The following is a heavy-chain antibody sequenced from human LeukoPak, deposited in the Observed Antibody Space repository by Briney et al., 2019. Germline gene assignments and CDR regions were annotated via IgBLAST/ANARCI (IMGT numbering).Heavy chain of an antibody. V-gene: IGHV3-7*01. J-gene: IGHJ3*01. Sequence: AGGSLRLSCAAAGFTFSIYWMSWVRQAPGKGLEWVASMKGDGSVKHFLDSVEGRFTISRDNAKNSLYLQMNSLRAEDTAIYYCARWDAYYTGGIGYSGDFAFDFWGQGTLVTVSS. CDR2: MKGDGSVK. D-gene: IGHD2-8*02. CDR1: GFTFSIYW. CDR3: ARWDAYYTGGIGYSGDFAFDF.